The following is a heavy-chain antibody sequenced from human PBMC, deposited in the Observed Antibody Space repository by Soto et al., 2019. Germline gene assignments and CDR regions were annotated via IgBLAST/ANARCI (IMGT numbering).Heavy chain of an antibody. J-gene: IGHJ6*04. CDR1: GGSFSGYY. CDR3: ESEVFSLRYLESRPKDV. Sequence: SETLSLTCAVYGGSFSGYYWSWIRQPPGKGLEWIGEINHSGSTNYNPSLKSRVTISVDTSKNQFSLKLSSVTAADTAVYYCESEVFSLRYLESRPKDVSSKGTTVTVST. CDR2: INHSGST. V-gene: IGHV4-34*01. D-gene: IGHD3-3*01.